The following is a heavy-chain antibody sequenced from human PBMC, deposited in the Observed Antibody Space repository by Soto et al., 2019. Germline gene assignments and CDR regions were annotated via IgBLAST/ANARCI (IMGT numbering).Heavy chain of an antibody. J-gene: IGHJ6*02. Sequence: GASVKASCKASRGTFSSCAMSWVRQAPEQGLEWRGVIIPISGTANYAQKFQGRLTITADESTCTAYMELTRLRSEETAVYYCARTGYRSSLRNGMAVWGQGATVTVSS. D-gene: IGHD6-13*01. CDR2: IIPISGTA. CDR3: ARTGYRSSLRNGMAV. CDR1: RGTFSSCA. V-gene: IGHV1-69*13.